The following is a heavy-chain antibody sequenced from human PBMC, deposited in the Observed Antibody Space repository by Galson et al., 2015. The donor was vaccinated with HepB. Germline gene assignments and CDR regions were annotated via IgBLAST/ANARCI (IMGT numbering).Heavy chain of an antibody. V-gene: IGHV3-30*18. Sequence: SLRLSCAASGFTFSSYGMHWVRQAPGKGLEWVAVISYDGSNKYYADSVKGRFTISRDNSKNTLYLQMNSLRAEDTAVYYCAKDDSSDYDSSGYGAFDIWGQGTMVTVSS. CDR2: ISYDGSNK. CDR3: AKDDSSDYDSSGYGAFDI. J-gene: IGHJ3*02. CDR1: GFTFSSYG. D-gene: IGHD3-22*01.